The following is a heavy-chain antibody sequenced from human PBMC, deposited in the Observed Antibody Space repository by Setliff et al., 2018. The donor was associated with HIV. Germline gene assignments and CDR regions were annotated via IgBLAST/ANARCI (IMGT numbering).Heavy chain of an antibody. D-gene: IGHD3-22*01. CDR3: AKLDYYDYSGSWAPKVAIDF. CDR1: GLTLSNSA. CDR2: IQSGGII. J-gene: IGHJ3*01. Sequence: GGYLRLSCAASGLTLSNSALTWVRQKPWRGLEWVSLIQSGGIIYYADSVMGRFTISRDNSNNTLSLQMSSLIAEDTALYYCAKLDYYDYSGSWAPKVAIDFWGRATMVTVSS. V-gene: IGHV3-23*01.